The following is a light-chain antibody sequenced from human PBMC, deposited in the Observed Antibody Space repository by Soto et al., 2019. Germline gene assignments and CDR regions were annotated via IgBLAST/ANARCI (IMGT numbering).Light chain of an antibody. CDR2: GAS. J-gene: IGKJ1*01. CDR3: QQYNNWPRWT. CDR1: QSVSSSY. V-gene: IGKV3D-15*01. Sequence: EIVLTQSPATLSLSPGERATLSCRASQSVSSSYLAWYQQKPGQAPRLLIYGASSRATGIPARFSGSGSGTEFTLTISSLQSEDFAVYYCQQYNNWPRWTFGQGTKVDIK.